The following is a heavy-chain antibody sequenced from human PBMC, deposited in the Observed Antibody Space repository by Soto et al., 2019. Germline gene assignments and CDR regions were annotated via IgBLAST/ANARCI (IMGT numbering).Heavy chain of an antibody. CDR3: AGELDIHHGLGY. CDR2: TYYRSNWNF. J-gene: IGHJ4*02. Sequence: PSQTLSLTCAISWGSVSSNTATWNWVRQSPSRGLEWLGRTYYRSNWNFDYALSVKSRITINPDTSKNQFSLQLNSLTPEDTAVYYCAGELDIHHGLGYWRPGTSVTVSS. CDR1: WGSVSSNTAT. D-gene: IGHD6-19*01. V-gene: IGHV6-1*01.